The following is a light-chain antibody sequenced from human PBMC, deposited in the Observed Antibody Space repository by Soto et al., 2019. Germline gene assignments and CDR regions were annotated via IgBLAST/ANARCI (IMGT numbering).Light chain of an antibody. V-gene: IGLV2-14*01. CDR2: DVS. J-gene: IGLJ1*01. CDR3: SSYTSYSTYLYV. Sequence: QSALTQPASVSGSPGQSITISCTGTSSDVGGYNYVSWYQQHPGKAPKLMIYDVSNRPSGVSNRFSGSKSGNTASLTISGLQAEDESDYYCSSYTSYSTYLYVFGTGTNVPDL. CDR1: SSDVGGYNY.